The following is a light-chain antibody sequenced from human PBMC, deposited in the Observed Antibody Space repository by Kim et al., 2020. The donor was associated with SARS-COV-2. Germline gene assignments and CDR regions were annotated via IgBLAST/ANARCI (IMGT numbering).Light chain of an antibody. CDR1: GSDVGGYNY. J-gene: IGLJ2*01. Sequence: SVAISCTGTGSDVGGYNYVSWYQQHPGKAPKLMIYDVSKRPSGVPDRFSGSKSGNTASLTISGLQAEDEADYYCCSYAGSYTFVVFGGGTQLTVL. V-gene: IGLV2-11*01. CDR2: DVS. CDR3: CSYAGSYTFVV.